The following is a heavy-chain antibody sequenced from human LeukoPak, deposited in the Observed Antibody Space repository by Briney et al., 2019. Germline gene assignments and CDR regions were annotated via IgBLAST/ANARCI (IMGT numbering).Heavy chain of an antibody. V-gene: IGHV3-23*01. CDR2: ISSTGGTT. J-gene: IGHJ4*02. CDR3: AKDKEDSSGYYYVRDYFDY. CDR1: GITFSSYG. Sequence: GGSLRLSCAASGITFSSYGMSWVRQAPGKGLEWVSSISSTGGTTYYADSVKGRFTISRDNSKNTLYLQMNSLRAEDTAVYYCAKDKEDSSGYYYVRDYFDYWGQGTLVTVSS. D-gene: IGHD3-22*01.